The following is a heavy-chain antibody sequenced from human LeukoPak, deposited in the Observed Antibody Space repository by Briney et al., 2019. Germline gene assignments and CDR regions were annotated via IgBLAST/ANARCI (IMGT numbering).Heavy chain of an antibody. CDR2: IYSGGST. CDR1: GFTVSSNY. J-gene: IGHJ6*02. Sequence: PGGSLRLSCAASGFTVSSNYMSWVRQAPGKGLEWVSVIYSGGSTYYADSVKGRFTISRDNSKNTLYLQMNSLRAEDTAVYYCARATSMVRGVKAYYYGMDVWGQGTTVTVSS. V-gene: IGHV3-53*01. CDR3: ARATSMVRGVKAYYYGMDV. D-gene: IGHD3-10*01.